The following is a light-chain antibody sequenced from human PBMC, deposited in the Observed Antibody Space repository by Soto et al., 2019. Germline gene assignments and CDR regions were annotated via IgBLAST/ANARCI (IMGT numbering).Light chain of an antibody. CDR1: QSVSSN. CDR3: QQRSNWPLT. J-gene: IGKJ5*01. V-gene: IGKV3-11*01. CDR2: DVS. Sequence: EIVFTQSPATLSLSPGERATRSGRASQSVSSNFLAWYQHKPGQAPRLLIYDVSNRATGIPARFSGSGSGTEFSLTISSLQSEDFAVYYCQQRSNWPLTFGQGTRLEIK.